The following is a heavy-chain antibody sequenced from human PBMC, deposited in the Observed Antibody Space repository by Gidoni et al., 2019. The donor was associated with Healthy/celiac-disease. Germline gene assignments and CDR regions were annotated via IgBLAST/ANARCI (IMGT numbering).Heavy chain of an antibody. D-gene: IGHD2-21*02. CDR1: GASFSGYY. CDR2: INHSGST. CDR3: ARGLPTRVVTAIRTRGYFDY. V-gene: IGHV4-34*01. Sequence: VQLPPWGAGLLKPSDTLSLTSAVYGASFSGYYWSWIRQPPGKGLEWIGEINHSGSTNYNPSLKSRVTISVDTSKNQFSLKLSSVTAADTAVYYCARGLPTRVVTAIRTRGYFDYWGQRTLVTVSS. J-gene: IGHJ4*02.